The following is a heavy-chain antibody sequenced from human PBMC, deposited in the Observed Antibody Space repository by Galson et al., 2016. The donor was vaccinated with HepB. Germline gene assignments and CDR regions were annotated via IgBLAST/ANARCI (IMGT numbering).Heavy chain of an antibody. J-gene: IGHJ5*02. CDR1: GDSISGYY. D-gene: IGHD5-18*01. V-gene: IGHV4-4*07. CDR2: VYTSGST. Sequence: ETLSLTCTVSGDSISGYYWTWIRQPAGKGLEWIGRVYTSGSTNYNPSLKSRVTISVDTSKNQFSLRLDSVTAADTAVYYCARRRAMGSPDDYSGLYWLHPWGQGTLVTVSS. CDR3: ARRRAMGSPDDYSGLYWLHP.